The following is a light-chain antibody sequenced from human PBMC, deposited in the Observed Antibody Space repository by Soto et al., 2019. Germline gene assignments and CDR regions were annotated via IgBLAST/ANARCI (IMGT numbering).Light chain of an antibody. CDR1: QSINNN. CDR2: GAS. CDR3: QQYKNWYT. J-gene: IGKJ2*01. V-gene: IGKV3-15*01. Sequence: EIVMTQSPATLSVSPGERVTLSCRASQSINNNLAWYQQKPGQAPRLLIQGASTRATGIPVRFSGSGSGTEFTLTISSLQSEDFAVYYCQQYKNWYTFGQGTKLEIK.